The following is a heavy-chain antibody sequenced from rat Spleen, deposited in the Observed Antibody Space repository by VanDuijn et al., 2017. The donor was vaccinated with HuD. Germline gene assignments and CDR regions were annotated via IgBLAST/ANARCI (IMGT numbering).Heavy chain of an antibody. Sequence: EVQLVESGGGLVQPGRSLTLSCVVSGFSFSDYNMAWVRQAPTKGLEWVASISSGGGGTYYPDSVKGRFTISRDNAKSTLYLQMNSLRSEDTATYYFAKDGEYGFAYWGQGTLVTVSS. V-gene: IGHV5S23*01. J-gene: IGHJ3*01. CDR3: AKDGEYGFAY. D-gene: IGHD1-12*02. CDR2: ISSGGGGT. CDR1: GFSFSDYN.